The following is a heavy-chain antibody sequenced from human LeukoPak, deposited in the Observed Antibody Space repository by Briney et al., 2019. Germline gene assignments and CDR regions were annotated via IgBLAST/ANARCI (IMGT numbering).Heavy chain of an antibody. J-gene: IGHJ4*02. CDR1: GFTFSTYG. CDR2: IQHNGSNK. D-gene: IGHD2-21*02. V-gene: IGHV3-30*02. Sequence: GGSLRLSCAASGFTFSTYGMHWVRQAPGKGLEWVAFIQHNGSNKYYEDSVKGRFTVSRDNSKNTLYLQMNSLRTKDTALYYCVPGDEIKYWGQGTLVTVSS. CDR3: VPGDEIKY.